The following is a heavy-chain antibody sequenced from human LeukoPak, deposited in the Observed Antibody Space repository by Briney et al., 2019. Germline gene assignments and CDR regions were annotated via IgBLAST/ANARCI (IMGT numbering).Heavy chain of an antibody. J-gene: IGHJ4*02. CDR3: ARRAVTIPGYYFDY. Sequence: SETLSLTCAVYGESFSGYYWSWIRQPPGKGLEWIGEINHSGSTNYNPSLRSRVTISVDTSKNQFSLKLSSVTAADTAVYYCARRAVTIPGYYFDYWGQGTLVTVSS. CDR1: GESFSGYY. V-gene: IGHV4-34*01. CDR2: INHSGST. D-gene: IGHD4-17*01.